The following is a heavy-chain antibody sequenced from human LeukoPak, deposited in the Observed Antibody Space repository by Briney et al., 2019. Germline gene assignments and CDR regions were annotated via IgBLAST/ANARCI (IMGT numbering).Heavy chain of an antibody. CDR3: AREPPESYRFDC. D-gene: IGHD2-2*01. CDR1: GYTFSNYY. V-gene: IGHV1-46*01. CDR2: IKPSDGST. Sequence: RASVKVSCKTSGYTFSNYYLHWVRQAPGQGPEWMGIIKPSDGSTQYPQKFQGRVTMTRDMSASTVYMELSSLTSEDTAMYYCAREPPESYRFDCWGQGAPVTVSS. J-gene: IGHJ4*02.